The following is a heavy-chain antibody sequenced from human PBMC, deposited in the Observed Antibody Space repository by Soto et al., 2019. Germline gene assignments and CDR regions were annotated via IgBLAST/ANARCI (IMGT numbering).Heavy chain of an antibody. Sequence: ASVKVSCKASGYTFTSYDINWVRQATGQGLEWMGWMNPNSGNTGYAQKIQGRVTMTRNTSISTAYMELSSLRSEDTALYYCARGLSLFRTWLADFDYWGQGTLVTVSS. D-gene: IGHD6-19*01. CDR3: ARGLSLFRTWLADFDY. V-gene: IGHV1-8*01. CDR2: MNPNSGNT. J-gene: IGHJ4*02. CDR1: GYTFTSYD.